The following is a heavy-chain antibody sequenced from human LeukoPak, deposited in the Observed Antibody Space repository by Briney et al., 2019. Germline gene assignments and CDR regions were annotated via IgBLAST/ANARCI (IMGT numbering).Heavy chain of an antibody. D-gene: IGHD3-10*01. CDR3: AREPRGWFDP. CDR1: GGSISNYY. CDR2: ICTSGST. J-gene: IGHJ5*02. Sequence: SSETLPLTCTVSGGSISNYYWSWIRQPAGKGLEWIGRICTSGSTNYNPSLKSRVTMSVDTSKNQFSLKLSSVTAADTAVYYCAREPRGWFDPWGQGTLVTVSS. V-gene: IGHV4-4*07.